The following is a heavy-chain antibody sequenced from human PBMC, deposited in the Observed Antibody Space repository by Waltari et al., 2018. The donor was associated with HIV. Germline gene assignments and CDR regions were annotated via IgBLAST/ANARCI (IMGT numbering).Heavy chain of an antibody. J-gene: IGHJ2*01. Sequence: QLVESGGGLVKAGGALRLSCAASGFTFSSYNMNWVRQVPGEGLEWVSSISSSNNNVFYGDSVKGRFTISRDNAKKSLFLQMNSLRGEDTAIYYCARRQAPYWYFDLWGRGTLVTVSS. CDR1: GFTFSSYN. CDR3: ARRQAPYWYFDL. V-gene: IGHV3-21*02. CDR2: ISSSNNNV.